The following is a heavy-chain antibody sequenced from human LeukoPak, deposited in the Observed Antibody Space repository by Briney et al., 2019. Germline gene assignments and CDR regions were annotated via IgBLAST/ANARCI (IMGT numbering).Heavy chain of an antibody. CDR1: GFTFSDYY. D-gene: IGHD3-22*01. V-gene: IGHV3-11*04. CDR2: IRSSGSTI. CDR3: ARGRSSGYYFDY. Sequence: GGSLRLSCAASGFTFSDYYMNWIRQAPGKGLEWVSYIRSSGSTIYYADSVKGRFTISRDNAKNSLYLQMKSLRAEDTAVYYCARGRSSGYYFDYWGQGTLVTVSS. J-gene: IGHJ4*02.